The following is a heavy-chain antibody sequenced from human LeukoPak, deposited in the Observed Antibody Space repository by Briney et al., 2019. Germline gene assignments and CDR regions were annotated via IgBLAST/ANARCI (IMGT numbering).Heavy chain of an antibody. D-gene: IGHD1-26*01. V-gene: IGHV3-15*01. CDR2: IKSKNEAGAT. CDR1: GFTFSNAW. Sequence: GGSLRLSCAVSGFTFSNAWMSWVRQAAGKGREWVGCIKSKNEAGATHYDQPLKGSFTISRDDAKNTLYLQMISLKTDDTAVYYCTTVSALKKRYSGSYLGMDVWGKGTTVTVSS. CDR3: TTVSALKKRYSGSYLGMDV. J-gene: IGHJ6*04.